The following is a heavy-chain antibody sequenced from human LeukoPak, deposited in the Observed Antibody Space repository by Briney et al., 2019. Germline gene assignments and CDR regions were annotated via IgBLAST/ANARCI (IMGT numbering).Heavy chain of an antibody. Sequence: SQTLSLTCTVSGGSISSGGYYWSWIRQPPGKGLEWIGYIYHSGSTYYNPSLKSRVTISVDTSKNQFSLKLSSVTAADTAVYYCARVVQRGWFDSWGQGTLATVSS. CDR1: GGSISSGGYY. J-gene: IGHJ5*01. CDR3: ARVVQRGWFDS. D-gene: IGHD3-10*01. CDR2: IYHSGST. V-gene: IGHV4-30-2*01.